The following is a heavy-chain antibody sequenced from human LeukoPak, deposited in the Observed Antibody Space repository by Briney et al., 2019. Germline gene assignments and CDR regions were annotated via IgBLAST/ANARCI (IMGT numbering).Heavy chain of an antibody. D-gene: IGHD3-16*01. CDR2: INNDGNT. CDR3: ARDRPYGGVGDFDY. Sequence: GGSLRLSCAVFGFTVSGNYMSWVRQAPRKGLEWVSAINNDGNTHYAGSVKGRFTISRDSFKNTLYLQMNSLRAEDTAVYYCARDRPYGGVGDFDYWGQGTRVTVSS. J-gene: IGHJ4*02. V-gene: IGHV3-66*01. CDR1: GFTVSGNY.